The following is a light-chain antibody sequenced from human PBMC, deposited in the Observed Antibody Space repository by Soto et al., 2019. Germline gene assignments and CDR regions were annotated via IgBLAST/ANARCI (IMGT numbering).Light chain of an antibody. J-gene: IGKJ1*01. CDR1: QNGDNW. CDR2: DAS. V-gene: IGKV1-5*01. CDR3: HRYNSNSRT. Sequence: DIQMTQSPSTLSASVGDRVTITCRASQNGDNWVAWYQQKPGKAPKFLIYDASNLESGVPSRFSGRGSGTEFTLTISSLQPDDFATYYCHRYNSNSRTFGQGTRV.